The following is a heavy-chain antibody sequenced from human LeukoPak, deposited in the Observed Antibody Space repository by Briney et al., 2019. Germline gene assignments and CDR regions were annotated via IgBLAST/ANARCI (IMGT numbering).Heavy chain of an antibody. J-gene: IGHJ4*02. CDR1: GFTFSSYS. CDR2: ISSSSSYI. D-gene: IGHD3-9*01. Sequence: GGSLRLSCAASGFTFSSYSMNWVRQAPGKGLEWVSYISSSSSYIYYADSVKGRFTISRDNAKNSLYLQMNSLRAEDTAVYYCARGPYDILTGYYPLDYFDYWGQGTLVTVSS. V-gene: IGHV3-21*01. CDR3: ARGPYDILTGYYPLDYFDY.